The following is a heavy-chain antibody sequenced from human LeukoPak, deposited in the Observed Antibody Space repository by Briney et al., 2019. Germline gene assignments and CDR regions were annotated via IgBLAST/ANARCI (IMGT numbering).Heavy chain of an antibody. D-gene: IGHD3-22*01. Sequence: GASVKVSCKASGYTFTNYGVSWVRQAPGQGLEWMGWISAYNGRTNYAQNLQGRVTMTTDTSTSTAYMELRSLRSDDTAVYYCARDGHRRCHYDCSGREDAFDIWGQGTMVTVSS. J-gene: IGHJ3*02. CDR2: ISAYNGRT. CDR3: ARDGHRRCHYDCSGREDAFDI. V-gene: IGHV1-18*01. CDR1: GYTFTNYG.